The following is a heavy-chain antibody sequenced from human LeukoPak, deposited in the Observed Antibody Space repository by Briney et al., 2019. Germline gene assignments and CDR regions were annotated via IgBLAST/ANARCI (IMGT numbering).Heavy chain of an antibody. V-gene: IGHV4-31*03. D-gene: IGHD5-12*01. CDR1: GGSISSGGYY. J-gene: IGHJ3*02. CDR3: AATVDIVATAGHDAFDI. Sequence: TLSLTCTVSGGSISSGGYYWSWIRQHPGKGLEWIGYIYYSGSTYYNPSLKSRVTISVDTSKNQFSLKLSSVTAADTAVYYCAATVDIVATAGHDAFDIWGQGTMVTVSS. CDR2: IYYSGST.